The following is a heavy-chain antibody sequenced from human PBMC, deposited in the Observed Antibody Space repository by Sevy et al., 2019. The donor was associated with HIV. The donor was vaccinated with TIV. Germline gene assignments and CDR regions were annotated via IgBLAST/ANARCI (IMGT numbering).Heavy chain of an antibody. CDR3: ARADIRLAGIGYYFHS. V-gene: IGHV3-33*01. Sequence: GGSLRLSCAASGFSISGYGMHWVRQAPGKGLEWVAVIWYDGTNKEYADSVKGRFTISRDNSKNTLYLQMNSLRAEETAVYYCARADIRLAGIGYYFHSWGQGTLVTVSS. J-gene: IGHJ4*02. D-gene: IGHD6-19*01. CDR1: GFSISGYG. CDR2: IWYDGTNK.